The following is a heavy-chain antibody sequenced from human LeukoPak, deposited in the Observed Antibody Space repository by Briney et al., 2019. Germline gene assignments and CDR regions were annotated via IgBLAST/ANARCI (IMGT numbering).Heavy chain of an antibody. CDR1: GFTFSSYG. V-gene: IGHV3-30*03. D-gene: IGHD2-21*02. CDR2: ISYDGSNK. Sequence: PGGSLRLSCAASGFTFSSYGMHWVRQAPGKGLEWVAVISYDGSNKYYADSVKGRFTISRDNSKNTLYLQMNSLRAEDTAVYFCARSDYCGGDCYSSLSNYWGQGTLVTVSS. J-gene: IGHJ4*02. CDR3: ARSDYCGGDCYSSLSNY.